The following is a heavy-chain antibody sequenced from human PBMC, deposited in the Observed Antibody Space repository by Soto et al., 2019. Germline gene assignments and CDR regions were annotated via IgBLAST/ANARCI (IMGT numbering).Heavy chain of an antibody. Sequence: EVQLVESGGGLVQPGGSLRLSCAASGCAFRSYWMHWVRQVPRKGLVWVSRINNDETTTNYADSVKGRFTISRDNAENTLYLQMNSLRVEDTAVYYCASGVVGGVIVHWGQGTLVTVSS. J-gene: IGHJ5*02. CDR2: INNDETTT. D-gene: IGHD3-16*01. V-gene: IGHV3-74*01. CDR3: ASGVVGGVIVH. CDR1: GCAFRSYW.